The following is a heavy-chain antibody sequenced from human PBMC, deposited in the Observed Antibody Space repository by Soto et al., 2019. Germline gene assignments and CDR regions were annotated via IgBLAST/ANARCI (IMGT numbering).Heavy chain of an antibody. CDR2: IKSKTDGGTT. Sequence: EVQLVESGGGLVEPGGSLRLSCAASGLTFSNAWMNWVRQAPGKGLEWVGRIKSKTDGGTTAYAALVKGRFTISRDDSEYTLDLQMNRLKTDDTAVYYCTTSAATPLDYWGQGTLVTVSS. D-gene: IGHD5-12*01. V-gene: IGHV3-15*07. CDR3: TTSAATPLDY. J-gene: IGHJ4*02. CDR1: GLTFSNAW.